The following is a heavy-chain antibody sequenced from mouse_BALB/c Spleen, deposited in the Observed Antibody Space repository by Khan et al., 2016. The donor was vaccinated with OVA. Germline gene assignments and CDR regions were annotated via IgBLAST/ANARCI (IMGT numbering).Heavy chain of an antibody. CDR3: TRDRSDY. CDR2: INPTSGYT. Sequence: QVQLQQSGAELAKPGASVKMSCKASGYTFTTYWMHWVKQRPGQGLEWIGYINPTSGYTDYNEKFKDRATLSADKSSSTAYMQLSILTSEDSAVYYCTRDRSDYWGQGTTLTVSS. CDR1: GYTFTTYW. V-gene: IGHV1-7*01. J-gene: IGHJ2*01.